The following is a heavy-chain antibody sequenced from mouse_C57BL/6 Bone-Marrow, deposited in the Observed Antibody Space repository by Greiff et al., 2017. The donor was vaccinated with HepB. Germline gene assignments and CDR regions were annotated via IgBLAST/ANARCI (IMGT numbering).Heavy chain of an antibody. J-gene: IGHJ3*01. CDR3: ARRWGAWFAY. CDR2: IDPSDSYT. CDR1: GYTFTSYW. Sequence: VQLQQPGAELVRPGTSVKLSCKASGYTFTSYWMHWVKQRPGQGLEWIGVIDPSDSYTNYNQKFKGKATLTVDTSSSTAYMQLSSLTSEDSAVYYCARRWGAWFAYWGQGTLVTVSA. D-gene: IGHD4-1*01. V-gene: IGHV1-59*01.